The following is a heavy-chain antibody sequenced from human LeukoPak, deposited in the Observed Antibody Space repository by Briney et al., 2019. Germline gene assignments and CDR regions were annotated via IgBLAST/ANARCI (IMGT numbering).Heavy chain of an antibody. J-gene: IGHJ6*02. CDR3: ARASGYPSPTYYGMDV. CDR2: ISSSGSTI. D-gene: IGHD6-13*01. V-gene: IGHV3-48*03. CDR1: GFTFSSYE. Sequence: PGGSLRLSCAASGFTFSSYEMNWVRQAPGKGLEWVSYISSSGSTIYYADSVKGRFTTSRDNAKNSLYLQTNSLRAEDTAVYYCARASGYPSPTYYGMDVWGQGTTVTVSS.